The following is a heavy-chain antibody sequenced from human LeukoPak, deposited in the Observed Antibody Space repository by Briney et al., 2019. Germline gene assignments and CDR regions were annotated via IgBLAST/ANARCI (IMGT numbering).Heavy chain of an antibody. CDR1: GYSFTSYW. CDR3: ARLNYYDNTGYFEDY. CDR2: IYPGDSYT. Sequence: GESLKISCQTSGYSFTSYWVGWVRQMPGKGLEWMGIIYPGDSYTAYSPSFQGQVTISADKSTNTAYLQWRSLKASDSAMYYCARLNYYDNTGYFEDYWGHGTLVTVSS. V-gene: IGHV5-51*01. J-gene: IGHJ4*01. D-gene: IGHD3-22*01.